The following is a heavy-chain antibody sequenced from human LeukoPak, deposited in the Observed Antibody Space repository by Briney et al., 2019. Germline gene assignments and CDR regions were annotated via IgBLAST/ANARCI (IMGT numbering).Heavy chain of an antibody. D-gene: IGHD3-10*01. CDR3: PRANYYGSGRAAFDI. Sequence: PGGSLRLSCAASGFTFSSYWMHWVRHAPGKGLVWVLRINSDGSSTSYADSVKGRFTISRDNAKNTLYLQMNSLRPEDTAVYYCPRANYYGSGRAAFDIWGQGTMVTVSS. CDR1: GFTFSSYW. V-gene: IGHV3-74*01. J-gene: IGHJ3*02. CDR2: INSDGSST.